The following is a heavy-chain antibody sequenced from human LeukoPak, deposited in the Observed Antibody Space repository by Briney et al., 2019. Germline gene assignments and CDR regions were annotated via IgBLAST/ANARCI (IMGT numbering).Heavy chain of an antibody. CDR2: INPKSGST. D-gene: IGHD3-10*01. Sequence: GASVKVSCKASGYTFTGYYMHWVRQAPGQGLEWMGWINPKSGSTNYAQKFQGRVTMTRDTSISTAYMELSSLRSDDTAVYYCARDLAPVRGVIIGGMDVWGQGTTVTVSS. CDR3: ARDLAPVRGVIIGGMDV. J-gene: IGHJ6*02. CDR1: GYTFTGYY. V-gene: IGHV1-2*02.